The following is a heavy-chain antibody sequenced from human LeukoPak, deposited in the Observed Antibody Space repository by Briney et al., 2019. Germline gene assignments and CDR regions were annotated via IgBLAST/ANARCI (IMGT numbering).Heavy chain of an antibody. CDR3: ARVGVTTKYYYMDV. Sequence: TSVKVSCKASGYTFTSYAMNWVRQAPGQGLGWMGWINTNTGNPTYAQGFTGRFVFSLDTSVSTAYLQISSLKAEDTAVYYCARVGVTTKYYYMDVWGKGTTVTVSS. J-gene: IGHJ6*03. V-gene: IGHV7-4-1*02. CDR1: GYTFTSYA. CDR2: INTNTGNP. D-gene: IGHD4-17*01.